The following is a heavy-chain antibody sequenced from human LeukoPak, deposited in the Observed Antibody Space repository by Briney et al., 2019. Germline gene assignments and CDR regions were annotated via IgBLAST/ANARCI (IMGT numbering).Heavy chain of an antibody. CDR1: GGSFSGYY. CDR3: ARFSAITPRSIVVVPAARLVIDY. J-gene: IGHJ4*02. D-gene: IGHD2-2*01. V-gene: IGHV4-34*01. Sequence: PSETLSLTCAVYGGSFSGYYWSWIRQPPGKGLEWIGEINHSGSTNYNPSLKSRVTISVDTSKNQFSLKLSSVTAADTAVYYCARFSAITPRSIVVVPAARLVIDYWGQGTLVTVSP. CDR2: INHSGST.